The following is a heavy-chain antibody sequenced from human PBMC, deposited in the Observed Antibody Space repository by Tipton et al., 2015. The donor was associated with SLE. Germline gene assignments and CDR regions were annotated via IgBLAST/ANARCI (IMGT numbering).Heavy chain of an antibody. CDR3: ASGNRDYDAFDI. CDR2: IYHSGST. Sequence: LRLSCAASGFTFSSYAMSWVRQAPGKGLEWIGYIYHSGSTYYNPSLKSRVTISVDRSKNQFSLKLSSVTAADTAVYYCASGNRDYDAFDIWGQGTMVTVPS. D-gene: IGHD1-7*01. J-gene: IGHJ3*02. CDR1: GFTFSSYA. V-gene: IGHV4-30-2*01.